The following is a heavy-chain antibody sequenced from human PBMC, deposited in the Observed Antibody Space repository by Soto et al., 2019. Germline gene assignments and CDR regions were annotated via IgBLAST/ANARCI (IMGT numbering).Heavy chain of an antibody. V-gene: IGHV4-59*01. CDR1: GGSISRYF. D-gene: IGHD2-21*01. CDR2: IFYTGST. J-gene: IGHJ5*02. Sequence: QVQLQESGPGLVRPSETLSLTCTVSGGSISRYFWSWIRQSPGKGLEWIGYIFYTGSTTYNPSLKSRVTISIDTSKNQFSLKLSSLTAEDTAVYYCAHFSDLEWFDPWGQGTLVTVSS. CDR3: AHFSDLEWFDP.